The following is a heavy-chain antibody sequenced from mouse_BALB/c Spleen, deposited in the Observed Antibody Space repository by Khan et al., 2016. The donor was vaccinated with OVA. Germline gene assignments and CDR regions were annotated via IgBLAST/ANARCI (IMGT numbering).Heavy chain of an antibody. J-gene: IGHJ3*01. CDR2: IDPFNGGN. V-gene: IGHV1-34*01. Sequence: VQLQQSGPELTKPGASVKISCKASGYSFTTYYMHWVKQSHGKSLEWIGYIDPFNGGNDYNQKFKGKATLTVDKSSSTAYMHLSSLTSEDSAVYYCARGTFDYWGQGTLVTVSA. D-gene: IGHD3-3*01. CDR3: ARGTFDY. CDR1: GYSFTTYY.